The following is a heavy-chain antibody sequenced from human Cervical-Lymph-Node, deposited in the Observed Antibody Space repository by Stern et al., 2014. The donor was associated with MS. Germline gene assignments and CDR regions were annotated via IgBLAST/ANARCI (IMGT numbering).Heavy chain of an antibody. CDR3: GRDCKLRYYYYGRDV. J-gene: IGHJ6*02. V-gene: IGHV3-33*01. CDR2: IWYDGSNK. D-gene: IGHD1-26*01. CDR1: GFTFSSYG. Sequence: VQLVESGGGVVQPGRSLRLSCAASGFTFSSYGMHWVRQAPGKGLEWVAVIWYDGSNKYYADSVKGRFTISRDNSQNTLYLQMNSLRAEDTAVYYCGRDCKLRYYYYGRDVWGQGTTVPASS.